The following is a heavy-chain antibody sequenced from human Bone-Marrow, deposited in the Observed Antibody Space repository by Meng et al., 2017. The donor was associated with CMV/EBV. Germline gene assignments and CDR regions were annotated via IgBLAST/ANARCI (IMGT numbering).Heavy chain of an antibody. J-gene: IGHJ6*02. CDR3: AKEGYYGSGYGMDV. CDR1: GFTFSSYG. CDR2: IRYDGSNK. V-gene: IGHV3-30*02. Sequence: GESLKISCAASGFTFSSYGMHWVRQAPGKGLEWVAFIRYDGSNKYYADSVKGRFTISRDNSKNTLYLHMNSLRAEDTAVYYCAKEGYYGSGYGMDVWGQGTTVTVSS. D-gene: IGHD3-10*01.